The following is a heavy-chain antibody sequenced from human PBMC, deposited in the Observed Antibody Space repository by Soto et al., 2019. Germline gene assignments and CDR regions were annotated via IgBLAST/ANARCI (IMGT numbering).Heavy chain of an antibody. Sequence: SETLSLTCAVSGGSIRSYYWNWIRQPPGKGLEWIGYIYSSGSTNYNPSLKGRVTMSLDTSKNQVSLNVTSVTAADTAVYYCARERITMVRGVNVNWFDPWGQGTLVTVSS. CDR3: ARERITMVRGVNVNWFDP. V-gene: IGHV4-59*12. CDR2: IYSSGST. J-gene: IGHJ5*02. D-gene: IGHD3-10*01. CDR1: GGSIRSYY.